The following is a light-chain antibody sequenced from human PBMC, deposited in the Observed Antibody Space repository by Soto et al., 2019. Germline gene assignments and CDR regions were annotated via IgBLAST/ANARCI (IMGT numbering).Light chain of an antibody. CDR2: AVS. V-gene: IGLV2-14*03. CDR3: SSYTTSSTRV. J-gene: IGLJ1*01. Sequence: QSVLTQPASVSGSPGQSTTISCTGTSSDVGAYDYVSWYQQHPDKAPKLMIYAVSYRPSGVSNRFSGSKSVNTATLTISGLQAEDEADYYCSSYTTSSTRVFGTGTKVTVL. CDR1: SSDVGAYDY.